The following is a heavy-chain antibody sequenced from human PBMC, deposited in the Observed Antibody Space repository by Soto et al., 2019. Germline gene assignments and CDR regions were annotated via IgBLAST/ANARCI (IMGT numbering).Heavy chain of an antibody. CDR1: GYTFTSYW. J-gene: IGHJ3*02. CDR3: ARLYGQAFHI. CDR2: IYPGDSDT. D-gene: IGHD2-8*01. Sequence: PGESLKISCKGSGYTFTSYWIAWVRQMPGKGLEWMGIIYPGDSDTRYSSSFQGQVTISADKSISTAYLQWNSLKASDTAMYYCARLYGQAFHIWGQGTMVTVSS. V-gene: IGHV5-51*01.